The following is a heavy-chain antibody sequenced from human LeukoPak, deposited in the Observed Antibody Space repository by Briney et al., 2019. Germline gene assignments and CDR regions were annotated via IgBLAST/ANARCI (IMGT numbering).Heavy chain of an antibody. CDR2: ISSSSSYI. CDR3: ARAGGCDFWSGYYRSEEGYYFDY. CDR1: GFTFSSYS. Sequence: KPGGSLRLSCAASGFTFSSYSMNWVRQAPGKGLEWVSSISSSSSYIYYADSVKGRFTISRDNAKNSLYLQMNSLRAEDTAVYYCARAGGCDFWSGYYRSEEGYYFDYWGQGTLVTVSS. D-gene: IGHD3-3*01. J-gene: IGHJ4*02. V-gene: IGHV3-21*01.